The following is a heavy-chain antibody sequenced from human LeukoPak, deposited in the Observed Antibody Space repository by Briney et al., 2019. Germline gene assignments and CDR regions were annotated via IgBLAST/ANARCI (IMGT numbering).Heavy chain of an antibody. J-gene: IGHJ4*01. D-gene: IGHD2-15*01. CDR3: ARASPGVVFNYFDY. CDR2: IDEAGKDR. V-gene: IGHV3-7*01. CDR1: GFTIDSFY. Sequence: LPGGSLRLSCVASGFTIDSFYMSWVRQAPGKGLEWVANIDEAGKDRYYADSVRGRFTISRDNTKNSVFLDMTSLRVEDTATYFCARASPGVVFNYFDYWGQGALVPVSS.